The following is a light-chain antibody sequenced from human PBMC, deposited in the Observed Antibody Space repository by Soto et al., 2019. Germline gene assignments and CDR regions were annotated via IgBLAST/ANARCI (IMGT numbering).Light chain of an antibody. CDR3: QQYKYWPPIT. Sequence: EIVMTQSLATLSVSPGERVTLSCRASQSVNSKVAWYQQTPGQAPRLLIYGASTRATGIPARFSGTGCGTEFTLTISSLQSEDFAVYYGQQYKYWPPITFGQGTRVEI. CDR1: QSVNSK. V-gene: IGKV3-15*01. CDR2: GAS. J-gene: IGKJ5*01.